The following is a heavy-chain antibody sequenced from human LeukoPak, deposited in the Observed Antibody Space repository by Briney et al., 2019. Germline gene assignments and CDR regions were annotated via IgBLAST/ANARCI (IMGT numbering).Heavy chain of an antibody. D-gene: IGHD3-10*01. J-gene: IGHJ3*02. CDR1: GFTFSSYS. CDR3: ARDPPPVLLWFGESQDAFDT. Sequence: GGSLRLSCAASGFTFSSYSMNWVRQAPGKGLEWVSSISSSSSYIYYADSVKGRFTISRDNAKNSLYLQMNSLRAEDTAVYYCARDPPPVLLWFGESQDAFDTWGQGTMVTVSS. V-gene: IGHV3-21*01. CDR2: ISSSSSYI.